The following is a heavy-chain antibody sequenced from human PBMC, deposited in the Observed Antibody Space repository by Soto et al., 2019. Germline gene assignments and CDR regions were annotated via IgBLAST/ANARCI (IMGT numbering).Heavy chain of an antibody. CDR3: AVGVGARPFDI. J-gene: IGHJ3*02. Sequence: SETLSLTCTGSGGAISSYYWSLIRQPPGKGLEWIGYIYYSGSTNYNPSLKSRVTISVDTSKNQFSLKLSSVTAADTAVYYCAVGVGARPFDIWGQGTMVTVSS. CDR1: GGAISSYY. D-gene: IGHD1-26*01. CDR2: IYYSGST. V-gene: IGHV4-59*03.